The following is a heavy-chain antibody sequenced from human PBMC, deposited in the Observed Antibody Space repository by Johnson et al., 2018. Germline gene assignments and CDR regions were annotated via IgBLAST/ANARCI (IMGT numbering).Heavy chain of an antibody. CDR1: GFTFSSYA. J-gene: IGHJ3*02. D-gene: IGHD3-16*01. V-gene: IGHV3-30-3*01. CDR3: AGGILGSDVFNI. CDR2: ISYDGNNN. Sequence: VQLVESGGGVVQPGRSLRLSCAASGFTFSSYAMHWVRQAPGKGLEWIAVISYDGNNNYYVDSVKGRFTVSRDNSKNTLYLQMNSLRLGDTAVYYCAGGILGSDVFNIWGQGPMVTVSS.